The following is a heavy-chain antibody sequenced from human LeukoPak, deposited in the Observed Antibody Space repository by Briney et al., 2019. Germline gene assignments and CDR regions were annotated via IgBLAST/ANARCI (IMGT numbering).Heavy chain of an antibody. V-gene: IGHV1-2*02. CDR2: INPNSGST. Sequence: ASVTVSCKASGYTFTGYYMHWVRQAPGQGLEWMGWINPNSGSTNYAQKFQGRVTMTRDTSISTAYMELSRLRSDDTAVYYCARDSDSIAAAGLFDYWGQGTLVTVSS. D-gene: IGHD6-13*01. J-gene: IGHJ4*02. CDR1: GYTFTGYY. CDR3: ARDSDSIAAAGLFDY.